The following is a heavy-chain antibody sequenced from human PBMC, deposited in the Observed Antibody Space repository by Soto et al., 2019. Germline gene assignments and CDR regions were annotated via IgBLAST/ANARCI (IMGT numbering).Heavy chain of an antibody. V-gene: IGHV3-23*01. J-gene: IGHJ4*02. CDR3: AKHTTAYGPRALDS. CDR2: FSGGGGGT. CDR1: GFSFSSYG. D-gene: IGHD4-17*01. Sequence: GGSLRLSCAASGFSFSSYGMSWVRQAPGKGLKWISAFSGGGGGTDYAASVKGRFTISRDDSKNTLFLQMSSLSADDTAVYYCAKHTTAYGPRALDSWGQGTLVTVSS.